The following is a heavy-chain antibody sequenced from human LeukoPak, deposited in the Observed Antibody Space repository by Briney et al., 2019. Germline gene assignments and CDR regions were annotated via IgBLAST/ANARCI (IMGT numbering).Heavy chain of an antibody. Sequence: ASVKVSCKASGYTFTRYAISWVRQAPGQGLEWMGWISVYNGNTDYAQKLQGRVTMTTDTSTSTVYMELRSLRSADTAVYYCARDPYDTDAFDIWGQGTMVTVSS. V-gene: IGHV1-18*01. D-gene: IGHD3-22*01. CDR3: ARDPYDTDAFDI. CDR1: GYTFTRYA. CDR2: ISVYNGNT. J-gene: IGHJ3*02.